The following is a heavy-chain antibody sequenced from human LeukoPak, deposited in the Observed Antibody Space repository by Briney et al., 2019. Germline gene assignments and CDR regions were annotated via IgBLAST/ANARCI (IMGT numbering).Heavy chain of an antibody. CDR1: GGSSSSYY. D-gene: IGHD5-24*01. J-gene: IGHJ4*02. V-gene: IGHV4-59*01. CDR3: ARSGGDRVEMPTIIDY. CDR2: IYYSGST. Sequence: SETLSLTCTVSGGSSSSYYWGWIRQPPGKGLEWIGYIYYSGSTNYNPSLKSRVSILVDTSKNQFSLRLSSVTAADTAVYYCARSGGDRVEMPTIIDYWGQGTLVTVSS.